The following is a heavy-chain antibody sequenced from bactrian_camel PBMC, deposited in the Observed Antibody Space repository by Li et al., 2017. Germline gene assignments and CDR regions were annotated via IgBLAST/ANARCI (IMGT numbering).Heavy chain of an antibody. D-gene: IGHD1*01. J-gene: IGHJ4*01. Sequence: VQLVESGGGLVQPGGSLTLSCAASGFTFSDYTMTSVRQAPGKGLEWVSIIDTGGGITNYADSMKGRFTISRDNAKNTVFLQMNSLKPEDTAVYYCARDGIGLPFDWGQGTQVTVS. CDR1: GFTFSDYT. CDR2: IDTGGGIT. CDR3: ARDGIGLPFD. V-gene: IGHV3S35*01.